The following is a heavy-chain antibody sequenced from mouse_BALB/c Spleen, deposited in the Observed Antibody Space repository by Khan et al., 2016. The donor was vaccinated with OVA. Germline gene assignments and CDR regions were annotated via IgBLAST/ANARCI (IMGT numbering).Heavy chain of an antibody. Sequence: EVELVESGPGLVKPSQSLSLTCTVTGYSITSGYGWNWIRQFPGNKLEWMGYISYSGSTNYNPSLKSRTSITRDTSKNQFFLQLNSVTTEDTATYYCARTARLKYWGQGTTLTVSS. J-gene: IGHJ2*01. D-gene: IGHD1-2*01. CDR3: ARTARLKY. V-gene: IGHV3-2*02. CDR2: ISYSGST. CDR1: GYSITSGYG.